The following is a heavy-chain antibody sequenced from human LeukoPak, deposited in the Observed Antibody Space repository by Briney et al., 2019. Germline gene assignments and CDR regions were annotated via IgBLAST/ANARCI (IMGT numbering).Heavy chain of an antibody. Sequence: GGSLRLSCAASGFTFSSYSMNWVRQAPGKGLEWVSSISSSSYIYYADSVKGRFTISRDNAKNSLYLQMNSLRAEDTAVYYCARDCSSTSCFDYWGQGTLVTVSS. J-gene: IGHJ4*02. CDR1: GFTFSSYS. V-gene: IGHV3-21*01. CDR3: ARDCSSTSCFDY. CDR2: ISSSSYI. D-gene: IGHD2-2*01.